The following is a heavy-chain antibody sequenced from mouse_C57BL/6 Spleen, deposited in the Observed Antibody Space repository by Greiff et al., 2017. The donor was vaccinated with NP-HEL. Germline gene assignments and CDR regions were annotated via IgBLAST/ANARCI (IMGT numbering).Heavy chain of an antibody. CDR1: GYTFTSYW. D-gene: IGHD1-1*01. CDR3: ARRHYGSSADY. J-gene: IGHJ2*01. CDR2: IDPSDSET. V-gene: IGHV1-52*01. Sequence: QVQLQQPGAELVRPGSSVKLSCKASGYTFTSYWMHWVKQRPIQGLEWIGNIDPSDSETHYNQKFKDKATLTVDKSSSTAYMQLSSLTSEDSAVYYCARRHYGSSADYWGQGTTLTVSS.